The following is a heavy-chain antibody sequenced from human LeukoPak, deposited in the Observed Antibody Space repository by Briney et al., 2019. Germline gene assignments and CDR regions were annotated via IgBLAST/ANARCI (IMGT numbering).Heavy chain of an antibody. CDR2: ISGTDGST. J-gene: IGHJ4*02. Sequence: PGGSRRLSCAASGFTLSSYAMSWVRQAPGKGLEWVSAISGTDGSTHYADSVKGRFTISRDSSNKRLYLQMNSLRAEDTAIYYCAEDVAATISSGGYYFDLWGQGTLVTVSS. CDR3: AEDVAATISSGGYYFDL. D-gene: IGHD5-12*01. V-gene: IGHV3-23*01. CDR1: GFTLSSYA.